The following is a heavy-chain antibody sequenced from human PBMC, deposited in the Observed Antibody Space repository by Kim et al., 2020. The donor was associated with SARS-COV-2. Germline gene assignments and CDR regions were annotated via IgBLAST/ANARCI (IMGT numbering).Heavy chain of an antibody. CDR2: INTYNGIP. Sequence: ASVKVSCKASGYSFNTHSLNWVRQAPGQGPEWMGWINTYNGIPTYTQGFTGRFVFSLDSSVTTAYLQISSLVAEDTAIYYCAREAAPYYYYGMDVWGQGT. V-gene: IGHV7-4-1*02. J-gene: IGHJ6*02. CDR1: GYSFNTHS. CDR3: AREAAPYYYYGMDV. D-gene: IGHD6-25*01.